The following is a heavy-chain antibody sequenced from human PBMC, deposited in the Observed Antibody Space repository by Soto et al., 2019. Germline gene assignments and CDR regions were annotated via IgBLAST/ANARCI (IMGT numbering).Heavy chain of an antibody. CDR1: GFTFDDHG. Sequence: EVDLVESGGGLAQPGRSLRLSCVASGFTFDDHGMHWVRQIPGRGLEWVSGISWNSGSIGYAESVKGRFTIFRDNAKNSLYLEMNSLRQEDTALYYCDRDTSSGWHLKDHWGQGVQVSVSS. CDR3: DRDTSSGWHLKDH. V-gene: IGHV3-9*01. CDR2: ISWNSGSI. J-gene: IGHJ4*02. D-gene: IGHD3-9*01.